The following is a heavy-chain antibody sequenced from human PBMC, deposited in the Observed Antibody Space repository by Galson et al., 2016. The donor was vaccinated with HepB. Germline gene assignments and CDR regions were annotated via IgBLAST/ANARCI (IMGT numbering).Heavy chain of an antibody. CDR1: GGSISTSSYF. CDR2: IYYSGST. CDR3: ARHSSGYSGYDWGPPGHYLDY. D-gene: IGHD5-12*01. J-gene: IGHJ4*02. Sequence: SETLSLTCTVSGGSISTSSYFWGWIRQPPGKGLDWIGSIYYSGSTFYNPSLKSRVTISVDTSKNQFSLKLSSVTAADTAVYYCARHSSGYSGYDWGPPGHYLDYWGQGPLVTVSS. V-gene: IGHV4-39*01.